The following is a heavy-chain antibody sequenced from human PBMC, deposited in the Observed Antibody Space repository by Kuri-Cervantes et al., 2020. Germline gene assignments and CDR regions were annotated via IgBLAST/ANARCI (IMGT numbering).Heavy chain of an antibody. CDR2: ILPVFRKS. CDR3: APDVNDCSGGRCWE. D-gene: IGHD2-15*01. V-gene: IGHV1-69*05. CDR1: GGTFSSYA. J-gene: IGHJ4*02. Sequence: SVKVSCKASGGTFSSYAISWVRQVPGQGLEWMGRILPVFRKSNFAQKFQGRVTVTTDDSTSIVYLEVSSLRSEDTAVYYCAPDVNDCSGGRCWEWGQGTLVTVSS.